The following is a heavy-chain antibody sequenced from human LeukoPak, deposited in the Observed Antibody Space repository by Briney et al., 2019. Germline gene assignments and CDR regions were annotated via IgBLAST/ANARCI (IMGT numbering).Heavy chain of an antibody. CDR1: GGSFSGYY. D-gene: IGHD2-2*01. Sequence: SETLSLTCAVYGGSFSGYYWSWVRQPPGKGLEWIGEINHSGSTNYNPSLKSRVTISVDTSKNQFSLKLSSVTAADTAVYYCARDSLRGTSRYSGYYFDYWGQGTLVTVSS. CDR2: INHSGST. CDR3: ARDSLRGTSRYSGYYFDY. V-gene: IGHV4-34*01. J-gene: IGHJ4*02.